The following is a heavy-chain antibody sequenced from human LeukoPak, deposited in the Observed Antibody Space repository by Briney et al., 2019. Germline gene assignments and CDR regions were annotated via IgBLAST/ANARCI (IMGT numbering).Heavy chain of an antibody. D-gene: IGHD2-21*01. CDR2: IKQDGSEK. J-gene: IGHJ5*02. Sequence: GGSLRLSCIASGFNMSDYWMSWVRQAPGKGLEWVANIKQDGSEKYYVDSVKGRFTISRDNAKNSLYLQMNSLRAEDTAVYYCARNLFDWFDPWGQGTLVTVSS. V-gene: IGHV3-7*01. CDR1: GFNMSDYW. CDR3: ARNLFDWFDP.